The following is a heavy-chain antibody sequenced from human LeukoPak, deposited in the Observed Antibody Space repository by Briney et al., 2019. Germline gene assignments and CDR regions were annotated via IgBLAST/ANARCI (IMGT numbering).Heavy chain of an antibody. CDR2: INYSGNR. D-gene: IGHD3-22*01. Sequence: SETLSLTCTVSGGSISGSHYYWAWIRQPPGKGLEWIGMINYSGNRYYNPSLWSRVTISVDTSTNQFSLNLNSVTAADTAVYYCARGYDYWGQGTLVPVSS. CDR1: GGSISGSHYY. CDR3: ARGYDY. V-gene: IGHV4-39*01. J-gene: IGHJ4*02.